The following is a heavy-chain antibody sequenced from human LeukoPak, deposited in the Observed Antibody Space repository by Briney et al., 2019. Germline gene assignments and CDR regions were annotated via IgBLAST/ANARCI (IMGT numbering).Heavy chain of an antibody. CDR2: IHHTGST. Sequence: SETLSLTCSVSGGAISSDYWSWLRQPPGKGLEWIGFIHHTGSTNYNPSLRGRVTISVGTSKTQFSLTLTSATAADTAVYYCARAPNGYTYGFSLDYWGQGTLVIVSS. D-gene: IGHD5-18*01. J-gene: IGHJ4*02. CDR3: ARAPNGYTYGFSLDY. CDR1: GGAISSDY. V-gene: IGHV4-59*01.